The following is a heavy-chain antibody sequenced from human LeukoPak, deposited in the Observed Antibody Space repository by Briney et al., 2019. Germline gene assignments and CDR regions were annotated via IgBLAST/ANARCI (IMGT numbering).Heavy chain of an antibody. CDR1: GGSISSGGYS. Sequence: SETLSLTCAVSGGSISSGGYSWSWIRQPPGKGLEWIGYIYYSGSTYYNPSLKSRVTISVDTSKNQFSLKLSSVTSADTAVYYCARVNSSGWGSYYYYYMDVWGKGTTVTISS. V-gene: IGHV4-30-4*07. J-gene: IGHJ6*03. CDR2: IYYSGST. D-gene: IGHD6-19*01. CDR3: ARVNSSGWGSYYYYYMDV.